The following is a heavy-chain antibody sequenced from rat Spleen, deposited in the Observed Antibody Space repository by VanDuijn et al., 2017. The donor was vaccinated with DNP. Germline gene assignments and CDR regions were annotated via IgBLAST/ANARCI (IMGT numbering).Heavy chain of an antibody. CDR2: ISTSGTRS. D-gene: IGHD1-12*03. J-gene: IGHJ2*01. V-gene: IGHV5-7*01. CDR3: AREGDYYDGYGDALDA. CDR1: GFTFSDYN. Sequence: EVQLVESGGGLVQPGRSLKLSCAASGFTFSDYNMAWVRQAPKKGLEWVATISTSGTRSYYPDSVRGRFTISRDNAKNSLYLQMNSLRSEDTATYYCAREGDYYDGYGDALDAWGQGVMVTVSS.